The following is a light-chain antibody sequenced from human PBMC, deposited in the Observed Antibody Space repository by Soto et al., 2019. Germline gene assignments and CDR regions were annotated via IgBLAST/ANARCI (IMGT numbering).Light chain of an antibody. CDR2: DAS. CDR1: QSVDTS. CDR3: QHRSNGPWT. V-gene: IGKV3-11*01. J-gene: IGKJ1*01. Sequence: EIVLTQSPATLSLSPGDRAILSCRASQSVDTSLVWYQQRPGQAPRLLIYDASNRATGVPARFSGSGSGTDFSLTINSLEPDDFAVYYCQHRSNGPWTFGQGTKVEIK.